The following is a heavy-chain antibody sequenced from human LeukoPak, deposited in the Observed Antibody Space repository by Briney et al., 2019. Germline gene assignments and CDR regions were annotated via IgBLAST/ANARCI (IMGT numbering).Heavy chain of an antibody. CDR3: ARSRAGVWYFDY. D-gene: IGHD3-10*01. J-gene: IGHJ4*02. CDR1: GLTFSSYA. V-gene: IGHV3-30*04. Sequence: GRSLRLSCAASGLTFSSYAMHWVRLAPGKGLEGVAVISYDGSNKYYADSVKGRFTISRDNSKNTLYLQMNSLRAEDTAVYYCARSRAGVWYFDYWGQGTLVTVSS. CDR2: ISYDGSNK.